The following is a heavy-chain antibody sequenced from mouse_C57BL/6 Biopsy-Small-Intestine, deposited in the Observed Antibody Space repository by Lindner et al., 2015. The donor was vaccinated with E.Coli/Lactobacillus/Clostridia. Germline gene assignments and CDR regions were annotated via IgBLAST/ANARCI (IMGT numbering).Heavy chain of an antibody. CDR1: GFNIKDDY. CDR3: TFYDYVY. D-gene: IGHD2-4*01. V-gene: IGHV14-4*01. CDR2: IDPENGDT. Sequence: VQLQESGAELVRPGASVKLSCTASGFNIKDDYMHWVKQRPEQGLEWTGWIDPENGDTEYASKFQGKATITADTSSNTAYLQLSSLTSEDTAVYYCTFYDYVYWGQGTTLTVSS. J-gene: IGHJ2*01.